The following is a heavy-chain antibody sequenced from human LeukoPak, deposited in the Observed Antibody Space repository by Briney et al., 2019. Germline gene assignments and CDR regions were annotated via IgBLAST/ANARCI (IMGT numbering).Heavy chain of an antibody. D-gene: IGHD1-26*01. Sequence: SETLSLTCTVSGGSISSYYWSWIRQPPGKGLEWIGYIYYSGSTNYNPSLKSRVTISVDTSKNQFSLKLSSVTTADTAVYYCARRSGTCHAFDIWGQGTMVTVSS. V-gene: IGHV4-59*08. CDR2: IYYSGST. CDR1: GGSISSYY. J-gene: IGHJ3*02. CDR3: ARRSGTCHAFDI.